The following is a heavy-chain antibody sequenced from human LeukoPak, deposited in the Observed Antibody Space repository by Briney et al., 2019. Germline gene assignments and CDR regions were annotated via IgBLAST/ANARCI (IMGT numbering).Heavy chain of an antibody. CDR3: ARGNVDTALVGFYYYYMDV. CDR2: IIPIFDTA. V-gene: IGHV1-69*06. CDR1: GGTFSSYT. Sequence: SVKVSCKVSGGTFSSYTISWARQAPGQGLEWMGGIIPIFDTANYAQKFEARVTITADKSANTAYMELSSLRSEDTAVYYCARGNVDTALVGFYYYYMDVWGKGTTVTVSS. J-gene: IGHJ6*03. D-gene: IGHD5-18*01.